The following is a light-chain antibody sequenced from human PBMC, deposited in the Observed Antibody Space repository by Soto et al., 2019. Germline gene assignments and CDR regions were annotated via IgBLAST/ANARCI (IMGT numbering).Light chain of an antibody. Sequence: DIVMTQSPDSLAVSLGERATINCKSSQTLLKSSNNKNYLAWYQQKPGQPPKLLIYWAFVRDSGVPDRFSGSGSGTDFTLTISSLQAEDVAVYYCQQYQTTLYTFGQGTKLEIK. CDR1: QTLLKSSNNKNY. CDR2: WAF. CDR3: QQYQTTLYT. J-gene: IGKJ2*01. V-gene: IGKV4-1*01.